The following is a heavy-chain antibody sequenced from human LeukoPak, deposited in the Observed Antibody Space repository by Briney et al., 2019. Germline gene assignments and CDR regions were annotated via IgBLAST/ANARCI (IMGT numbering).Heavy chain of an antibody. D-gene: IGHD2-21*01. CDR2: INPNSGGT. CDR3: ARADRPDGGPYLIGP. CDR1: GYSFTDYY. V-gene: IGHV1-2*02. J-gene: IGHJ5*02. Sequence: GASVKVSCKTSGYSFTDYYMHWVRQAPGQGLEWMGWINPNSGGTSSAQKFQGRVTMTRDTSITTVYMEVSWLTSDDTAICYCARADRPDGGPYLIGPWGQGTLVTVSS.